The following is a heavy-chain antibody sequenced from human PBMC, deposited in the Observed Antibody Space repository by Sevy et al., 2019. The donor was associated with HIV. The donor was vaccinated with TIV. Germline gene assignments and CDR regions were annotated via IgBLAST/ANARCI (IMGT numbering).Heavy chain of an antibody. D-gene: IGHD1-26*01. Sequence: GGSLRLSCAASGFTFSNYGMHWVRQAPGKGLEWVAVISYDGSNKYYADSVKGRFTISIDNSKNTLYLQMNSLRTEDTAVYYCAKDRGGSYYTGRLFLGFDYWGQGTLVTVSS. CDR2: ISYDGSNK. J-gene: IGHJ4*02. V-gene: IGHV3-30*18. CDR1: GFTFSNYG. CDR3: AKDRGGSYYTGRLFLGFDY.